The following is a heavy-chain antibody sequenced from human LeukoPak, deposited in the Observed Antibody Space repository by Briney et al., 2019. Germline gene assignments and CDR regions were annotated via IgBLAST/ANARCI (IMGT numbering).Heavy chain of an antibody. CDR1: GYTFTSYG. J-gene: IGHJ1*01. V-gene: IGHV1-18*01. D-gene: IGHD2-15*01. CDR3: ARDSSDIRSLIAH. Sequence: ASVKVSCKASGYTFTSYGISWVRQAPEQGLEWIGWISAYNGNTNYAQKLQGRVTMTTDTSTSTAYMELRSLRSDDAAVYYCARDSSDIRSLIAHWGQGTLVTVSS. CDR2: ISAYNGNT.